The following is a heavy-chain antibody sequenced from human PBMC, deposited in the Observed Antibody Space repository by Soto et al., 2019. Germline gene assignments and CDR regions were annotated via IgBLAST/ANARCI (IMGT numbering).Heavy chain of an antibody. CDR3: AREDDGGDRDYYGLDV. J-gene: IGHJ6*02. Sequence: SETLSLTCAVSGGSISSEYFHWTWIRQSPGKGLERIGYIHYTGSIMYNPSFKSRLTMAVDTTKNQFSLQLTSVTAADTAVYFCAREDDGGDRDYYGLDVWGQGTTVTVSS. CDR2: IHYTGSI. V-gene: IGHV4-30-4*08. D-gene: IGHD2-21*02. CDR1: GGSISSEYFH.